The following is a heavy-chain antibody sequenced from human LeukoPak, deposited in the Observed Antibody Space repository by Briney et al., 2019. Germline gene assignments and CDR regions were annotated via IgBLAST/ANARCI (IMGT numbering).Heavy chain of an antibody. Sequence: PGGSLRLSCAASGFTFSDYYMSWIRQAPGKGLEWVSYITSSGNTIYYADSVKGRFTISRDNAKNSLYLQMNTLRAEGTAVYYCARGRDYYTSGSYEYWGQGTLVTVSS. CDR2: ITSSGNTI. CDR1: GFTFSDYY. J-gene: IGHJ4*02. CDR3: ARGRDYYTSGSYEY. V-gene: IGHV3-11*04. D-gene: IGHD3-10*01.